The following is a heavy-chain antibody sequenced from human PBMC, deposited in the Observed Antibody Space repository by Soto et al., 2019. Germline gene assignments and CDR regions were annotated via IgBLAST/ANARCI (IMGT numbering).Heavy chain of an antibody. Sequence: QVQLVQSGAEVKKPGSSVKVSCKVSGGSFSSYAVSWVRQAPAQGLEWMGGIIPMFHTPNYAQMYQDRVFINADEATSTVYMELTSLRSDDTAIYYCARGSLFGDYGDFDHWGQGTLVTVSS. CDR2: IIPMFHTP. D-gene: IGHD4-17*01. V-gene: IGHV1-69*01. J-gene: IGHJ4*02. CDR3: ARGSLFGDYGDFDH. CDR1: GGSFSSYA.